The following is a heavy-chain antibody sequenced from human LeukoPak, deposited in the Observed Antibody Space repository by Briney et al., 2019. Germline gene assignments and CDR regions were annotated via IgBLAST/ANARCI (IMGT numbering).Heavy chain of an antibody. CDR2: ISSSGSTI. CDR3: ARDFPSITMVRGVIYFDY. J-gene: IGHJ4*02. CDR1: GFTFSSYE. D-gene: IGHD3-10*01. Sequence: PGGSLRLSCAASGFTFSSYEMNWVRQAPGKGLEWVSYISSSGSTIYYADSVKGRFTISRDNAKNSLYLQMSSLRAEDTAVYYCARDFPSITMVRGVIYFDYWGQGTLVTVSS. V-gene: IGHV3-48*03.